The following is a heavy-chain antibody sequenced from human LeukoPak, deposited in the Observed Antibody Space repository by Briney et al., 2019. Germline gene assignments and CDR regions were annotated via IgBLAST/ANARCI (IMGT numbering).Heavy chain of an antibody. V-gene: IGHV5-51*01. CDR2: IYPGDSNT. J-gene: IGHJ4*02. CDR1: GYRFTSYW. CDR3: ARLGYHFGQGDY. D-gene: IGHD5-18*01. Sequence: GESLKISCEGSGYRFTSYWIAWVRQMPGKGLEWMGIIYPGDSNTKYSPSVEGQVTISVDKSISTAYLQWNSLKASDTALYYCARLGYHFGQGDYWGQGTLVTVSS.